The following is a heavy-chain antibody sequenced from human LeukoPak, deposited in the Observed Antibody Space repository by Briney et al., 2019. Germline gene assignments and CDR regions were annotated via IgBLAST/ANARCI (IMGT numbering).Heavy chain of an antibody. D-gene: IGHD1-26*01. CDR2: ISSSSSTI. V-gene: IGHV3-48*01. J-gene: IGHJ4*02. Sequence: PGGSLRLSCAASGFTFDDYDISWVRQAPGKGLEWVSYISSSSSTIYYADSVKGRFTISRDNAKNSLYLQMNSLRAEDTAVYYCARVKKGATLDYWGQGTLVTVSS. CDR3: ARVKKGATLDY. CDR1: GFTFDDYD.